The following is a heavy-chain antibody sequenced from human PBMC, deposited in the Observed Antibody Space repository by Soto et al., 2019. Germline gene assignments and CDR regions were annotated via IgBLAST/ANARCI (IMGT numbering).Heavy chain of an antibody. V-gene: IGHV1-18*01. CDR2: MSGYNGNA. D-gene: IGHD2-15*01. Sequence: QVQLVQAGAEAKKPGASVKVACKTSGYTFTTNCVSWVRQAPRLGLEWMGWMSGYNGNANSAPKFQGRGSMTTYTSTSTDSMELRSLRSDDPAVYYCAGYERAYCSGDKCEHCFDYWGQGTLVTVSS. J-gene: IGHJ4*02. CDR3: AGYERAYCSGDKCEHCFDY. CDR1: GYTFTTNC.